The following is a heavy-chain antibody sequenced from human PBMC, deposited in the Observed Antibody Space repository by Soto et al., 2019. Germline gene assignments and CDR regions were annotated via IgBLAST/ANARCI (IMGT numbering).Heavy chain of an antibody. D-gene: IGHD1-26*01. Sequence: ASVKVSCKASGYTFTSYYMHWVRQAPGQGLEWMGIINPSGGSTSYAQKFQGRVTMTRDTSTSTVYMELSSLRSEDTAVYYCAIRAGSPYSGSYNYYYYGMDVWGQGTTVTVPS. V-gene: IGHV1-46*01. CDR1: GYTFTSYY. CDR2: INPSGGST. J-gene: IGHJ6*02. CDR3: AIRAGSPYSGSYNYYYYGMDV.